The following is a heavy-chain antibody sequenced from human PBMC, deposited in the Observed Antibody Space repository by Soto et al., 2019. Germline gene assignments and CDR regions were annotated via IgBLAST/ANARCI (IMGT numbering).Heavy chain of an antibody. CDR2: INSDGSST. CDR3: ARALHPYSSGWYNYYYGMDV. V-gene: IGHV3-74*01. D-gene: IGHD6-19*01. CDR1: GFTFSSYW. Sequence: PGGSLRLSCAASGFTFSSYWMHWVRQAPGKGLVWVSRINSDGSSTSYADSVKGRLTISRDNAKNTLYLQMNSLRAEDTAVYYCARALHPYSSGWYNYYYGMDVWGQGTTVTVSS. J-gene: IGHJ6*02.